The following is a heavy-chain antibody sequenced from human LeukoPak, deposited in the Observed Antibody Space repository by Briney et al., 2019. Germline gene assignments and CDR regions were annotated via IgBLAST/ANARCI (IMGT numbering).Heavy chain of an antibody. CDR1: GGSISSGDFY. CDR3: ARDRGSGSYGPMSY. CDR2: IYYSGST. Sequence: PSETLSLTCTVSGGSISSGDFYWSWIRQTPGKGLEWIGHIYYSGSTYSNPSLKRRVTISVDTSKKQFSLKLSSVTGADTAVYYCARDRGSGSYGPMSYWGQGILVTVSS. V-gene: IGHV4-30-4*01. D-gene: IGHD3-10*01. J-gene: IGHJ4*02.